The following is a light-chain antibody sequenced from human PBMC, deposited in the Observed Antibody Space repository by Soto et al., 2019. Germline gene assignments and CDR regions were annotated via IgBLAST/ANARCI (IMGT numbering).Light chain of an antibody. CDR2: DVS. CDR1: SSDVGGYTY. Sequence: QSALTQPASVSGSPGQSITISCTGTSSDVGGYTYVSWYQQHPGKAPKLMIFDVSNRPSGVSRRFSGSKSGNTASLTISGLQAEDEDDYYCSSYTSSSPYVFGPGTKLTVL. CDR3: SSYTSSSPYV. V-gene: IGLV2-14*01. J-gene: IGLJ1*01.